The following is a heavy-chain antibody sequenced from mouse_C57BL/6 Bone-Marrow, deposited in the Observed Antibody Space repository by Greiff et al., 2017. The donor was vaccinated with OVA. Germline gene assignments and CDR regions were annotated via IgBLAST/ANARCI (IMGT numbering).Heavy chain of an antibody. CDR3: ARRGLSPWFAY. D-gene: IGHD2-4*01. V-gene: IGHV5-6*01. Sequence: EVQRVESGGDLVKPGGSLKLSCAASGFTFSSYGMSWVRQTPDKRLEWVATISSGGSYTYYPDSVKGRFTISRDNAKNTLYLQMSSLKSEDTAMYYCARRGLSPWFAYWGQGTLVTVSA. CDR1: GFTFSSYG. CDR2: ISSGGSYT. J-gene: IGHJ3*01.